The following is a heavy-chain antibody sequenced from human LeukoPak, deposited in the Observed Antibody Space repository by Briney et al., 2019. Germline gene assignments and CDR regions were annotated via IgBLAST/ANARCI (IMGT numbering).Heavy chain of an antibody. J-gene: IGHJ4*02. D-gene: IGHD3-22*01. CDR1: GFTFSSYN. Sequence: GGSLRLSCAASGFTFSSYNMNWVRQAPGKGLEWVSSISSSSSYIYYADSVKGRFTISRDNAKNSLYLQMNSLRAEDTAVYYCASHYYDSSGYYPDYWGQGTLVTVSS. CDR2: ISSSSSYI. CDR3: ASHYYDSSGYYPDY. V-gene: IGHV3-21*01.